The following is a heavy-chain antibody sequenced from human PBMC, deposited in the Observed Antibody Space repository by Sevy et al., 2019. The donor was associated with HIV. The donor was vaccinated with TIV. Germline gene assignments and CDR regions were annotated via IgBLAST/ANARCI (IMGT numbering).Heavy chain of an antibody. V-gene: IGHV3-49*03. CDR2: IRSKDYGGAT. Sequence: GGSLRLSCTGSGFTFGDYAMSWFRQAPGMGLEWVGFIRSKDYGGATEYAASVKGGFTISSDDSKSIADLQMNSLKNEDTAVYYCTRGYYYDSSGYSDYWGQGTLVTVSS. D-gene: IGHD3-22*01. CDR3: TRGYYYDSSGYSDY. CDR1: GFTFGDYA. J-gene: IGHJ4*02.